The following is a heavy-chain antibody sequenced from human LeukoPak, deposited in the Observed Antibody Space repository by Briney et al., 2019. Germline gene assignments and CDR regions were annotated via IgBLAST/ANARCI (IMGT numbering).Heavy chain of an antibody. V-gene: IGHV3-48*01. J-gene: IGHJ4*02. CDR2: VSEISGTI. Sequence: GGSLRLSCAASGFTFSRYSMNWVRQAPGKGLEWVSYVSEISGTIYYADSVKGRFTISRDNAQNSLYLQINSLRAEDTAVYYCARGHDYGDYWGQGTLVTVSS. CDR1: GFTFSRYS. CDR3: ARGHDYGDY.